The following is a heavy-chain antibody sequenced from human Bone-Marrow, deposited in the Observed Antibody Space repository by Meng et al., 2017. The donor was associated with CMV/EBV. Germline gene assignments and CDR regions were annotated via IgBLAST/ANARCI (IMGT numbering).Heavy chain of an antibody. CDR1: GFNFGSFW. V-gene: IGHV3-7*01. D-gene: IGHD3-3*01. J-gene: IGHJ4*02. CDR3: ARDVDYDFCSGYYTGVDY. Sequence: GESPKIPWAASGFNFGSFWMSWVRQAPGKGLEWVANIKQEGSEKYYVDFVKGRFTIPRDNTKNSLYLKMNSLRAEDTAVYYCARDVDYDFCSGYYTGVDYWGQGTLVTVSS. CDR2: IKQEGSEK.